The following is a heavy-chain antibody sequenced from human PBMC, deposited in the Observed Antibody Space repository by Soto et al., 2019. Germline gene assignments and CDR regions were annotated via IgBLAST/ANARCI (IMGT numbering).Heavy chain of an antibody. CDR1: GFTFSGST. J-gene: IGHJ5*02. Sequence: GGSLRLSCAASGFTFSGSTIHWVRQTSGKGLEWVGRIPSKTNTYATAYAASVKGRFTISRDDPKNTAYLQMNSLKTEDTAVYYCAIVATVTAIEWGFDPWGQGTLVTVSS. V-gene: IGHV3-73*01. CDR3: AIVATVTAIEWGFDP. CDR2: IPSKTNTYAT. D-gene: IGHD2-21*02.